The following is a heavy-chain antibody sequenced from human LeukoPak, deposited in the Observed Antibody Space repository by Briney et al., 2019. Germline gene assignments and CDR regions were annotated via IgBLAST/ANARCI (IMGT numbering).Heavy chain of an antibody. CDR1: GYTFTSYY. CDR3: AREHCSGGSCYNYY. J-gene: IGHJ4*02. Sequence: GASVKVSCKASGYTFTSYYLHWVRQAPGQGLEWMGIINPSGGSTSYAQKFQGRVTMTRDTSISTAYMELSRLRSDDTAVYYCAREHCSGGSCYNYYWGQGTLVTVSS. CDR2: INPSGGST. D-gene: IGHD2-15*01. V-gene: IGHV1-46*01.